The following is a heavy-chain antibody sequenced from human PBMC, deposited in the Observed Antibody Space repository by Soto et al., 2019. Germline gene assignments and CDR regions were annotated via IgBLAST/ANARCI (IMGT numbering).Heavy chain of an antibody. CDR2: ISAYNGNT. Sequence: ASVKVSCKASGYTFTSYGISWVRQAPGQGLEWMGWISAYNGNTNYAQKLQGRVTMTTDTSTSTAYMELRSLRSDDTAVYYCARVLITIFGVVIPPGYWGQGTLVTVSS. D-gene: IGHD3-3*01. J-gene: IGHJ4*02. V-gene: IGHV1-18*04. CDR1: GYTFTSYG. CDR3: ARVLITIFGVVIPPGY.